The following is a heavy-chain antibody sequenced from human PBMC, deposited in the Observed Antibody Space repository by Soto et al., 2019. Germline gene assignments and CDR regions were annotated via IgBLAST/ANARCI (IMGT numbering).Heavy chain of an antibody. V-gene: IGHV4-4*02. J-gene: IGHJ4*02. CDR1: SGSISSSNW. Sequence: SETLSLTCAVSSGSISSSNWWSWVRQPPGKGLEWIGEIYHSGSTNYNPSLKSRVTISVDKSKNQFSLKLSSVTVADTAVYYCARDGQAGHSSGWYVYFDYWGQGTLVTVSS. CDR2: IYHSGST. D-gene: IGHD6-19*01. CDR3: ARDGQAGHSSGWYVYFDY.